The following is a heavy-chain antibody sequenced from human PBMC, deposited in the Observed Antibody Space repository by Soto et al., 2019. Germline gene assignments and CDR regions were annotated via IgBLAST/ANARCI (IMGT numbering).Heavy chain of an antibody. J-gene: IGHJ5*02. V-gene: IGHV4-31*03. CDR1: GGSLSSGDYY. Sequence: SETLSLTCIVSGGSLSSGDYYWSWLRQHTGKGLEWIGYITYSGSTYYNPSLKSRVTISIDTSNNQFSLKLNSVTAADTALYYCETDAWDDKARFDTWGQGTLVTVSS. CDR3: ETDAWDDKARFDT. D-gene: IGHD3-22*01. CDR2: ITYSGST.